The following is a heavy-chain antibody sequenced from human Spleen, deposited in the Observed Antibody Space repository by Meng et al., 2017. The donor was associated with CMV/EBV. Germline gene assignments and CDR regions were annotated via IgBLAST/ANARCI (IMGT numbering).Heavy chain of an antibody. D-gene: IGHD3-16*02. V-gene: IGHV1-69*10. CDR1: GGTFSAYA. CDR3: ARAFLGELSGWFDP. Sequence: KASGGTFSAYAVTWVRQAPGQGLEWMGGIIPILSIPHYAQKFHGRLSITADKSTSTAYMELSSLRSEDTAVYYCARAFLGELSGWFDPWGQGTLVTVSS. J-gene: IGHJ5*02. CDR2: IIPILSIP.